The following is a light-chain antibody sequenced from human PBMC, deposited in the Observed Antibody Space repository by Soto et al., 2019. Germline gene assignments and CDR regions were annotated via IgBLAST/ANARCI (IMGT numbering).Light chain of an antibody. V-gene: IGKV3-11*01. CDR3: QQRRNWPLT. CDR2: GES. J-gene: IGKJ4*01. CDR1: QSVGSN. Sequence: EIVLTQSPATLSLSPGERATLSCRASQSVGSNLAWYQHKPGQAPRLLISGESNRATGIPARFSGSGSGTDFTLTISSLEPEDFAVYYCQQRRNWPLTFGGGTKVDIK.